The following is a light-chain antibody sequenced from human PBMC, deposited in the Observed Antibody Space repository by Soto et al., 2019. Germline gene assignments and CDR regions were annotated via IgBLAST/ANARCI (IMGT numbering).Light chain of an antibody. CDR3: QQLNSYPRT. J-gene: IGKJ1*01. V-gene: IGKV1-9*01. Sequence: DIQLTQSPSFLSTSVGDRVTITCRASQDINNYLAWYQQKPGKAPQLLIYAASTLLSGVPSRFSGGGSGAEFPLTISSPQPEDFATYYCQQLNSYPRTFGQGTKVEF. CDR2: AAS. CDR1: QDINNY.